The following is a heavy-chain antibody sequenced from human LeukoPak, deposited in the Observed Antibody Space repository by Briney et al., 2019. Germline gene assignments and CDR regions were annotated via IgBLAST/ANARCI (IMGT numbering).Heavy chain of an antibody. J-gene: IGHJ4*02. V-gene: IGHV4-34*01. CDR3: AKLSPRSG. D-gene: IGHD2/OR15-2a*01. CDR1: GASFSDYY. CDR2: INHSGVT. Sequence: SETLSLTCSVSGASFSDYYWSWVRQSPGKGLEWIGEINHSGVTHYNPSLKSRVTMSADPSKIQFSLNLTSLTAADSAVYYCAKLSPRSGWGQGTLATVSS.